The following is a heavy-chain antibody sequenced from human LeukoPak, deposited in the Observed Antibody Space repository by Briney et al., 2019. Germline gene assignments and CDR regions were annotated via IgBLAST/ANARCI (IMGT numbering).Heavy chain of an antibody. V-gene: IGHV4-61*01. D-gene: IGHD3-10*01. J-gene: IGHJ6*04. CDR2: IYYSGST. CDR1: GGSVSSGSYY. CDR3: ARARGTMVRDYYYYYGMDV. Sequence: PSETLSLTCTVSGGSVSSGSYYWSWIRQPPGKGLEWIGYIYYSGSTNYNPSLKSRVTISVDTSKNQFSLKLSSVTAADTAVYYCARARGTMVRDYYYYYGMDVWGKGTTVTVSS.